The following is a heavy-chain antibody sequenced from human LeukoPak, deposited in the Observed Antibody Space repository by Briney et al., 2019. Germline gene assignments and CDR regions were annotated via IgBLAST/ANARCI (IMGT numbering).Heavy chain of an antibody. Sequence: SETLSLTCAVYGGSFSGYYWSWIRQPPGKGLEWIGEINHSGSTNYNPSLKSRVTISVDTSKNQFSLKPSSVTAADTAVYYCARGSGTRYWGQGTLVTVSS. J-gene: IGHJ4*02. V-gene: IGHV4-34*01. D-gene: IGHD3-10*01. CDR1: GGSFSGYY. CDR2: INHSGST. CDR3: ARGSGTRY.